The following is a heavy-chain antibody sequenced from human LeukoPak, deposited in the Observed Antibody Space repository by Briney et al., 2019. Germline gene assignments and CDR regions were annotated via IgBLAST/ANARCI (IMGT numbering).Heavy chain of an antibody. J-gene: IGHJ6*03. V-gene: IGHV3-23*01. CDR1: GFTFYSFA. D-gene: IGHD4-17*01. CDR3: VKGGYGDSWNRRHYMDV. CDR2: ICGRGGEST. Sequence: GGSLRISCTGSGFTFYSFAISWVRPASGKGLEWISSICGRGGESTYSADSVKGRFTIFRDKSKTTMFLKMNSLRGDDTAVYYCVKGGYGDSWNRRHYMDVWGNGTTVTVSS.